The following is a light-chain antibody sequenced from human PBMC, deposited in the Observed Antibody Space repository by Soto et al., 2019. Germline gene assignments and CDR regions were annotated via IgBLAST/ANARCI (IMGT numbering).Light chain of an antibody. J-gene: IGLJ3*02. CDR2: EVG. CDR3: SSYTSSTTQV. CDR1: SSDVGAYNY. V-gene: IGLV2-14*01. Sequence: QSVLPQPASVSGSPGQSIPISCAGTSSDVGAYNYVSWYQQHPGKAPKLVIYEVGDRPSGVSNRFSGSKSGNTASLTISGLQAEDEADYYCSSYTSSTTQVFGGGTKLTVL.